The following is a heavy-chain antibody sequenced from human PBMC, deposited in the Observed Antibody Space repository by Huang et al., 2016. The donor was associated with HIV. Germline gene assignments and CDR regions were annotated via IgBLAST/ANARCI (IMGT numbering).Heavy chain of an antibody. Sequence: QVQLVQSGAEVKKPGSSVKVSCKASGGTFTTYTITWVRQAPGQGLEWMGGIIPIFGTPNYAQKFQGRVTITADESTSTACMELSSLRSEDTAVYYCAREYYYDNSGYYFDYWGQGTLVTVSS. V-gene: IGHV1-69*13. CDR3: AREYYYDNSGYYFDY. CDR1: GGTFTTYT. J-gene: IGHJ4*02. D-gene: IGHD3-22*01. CDR2: IIPIFGTP.